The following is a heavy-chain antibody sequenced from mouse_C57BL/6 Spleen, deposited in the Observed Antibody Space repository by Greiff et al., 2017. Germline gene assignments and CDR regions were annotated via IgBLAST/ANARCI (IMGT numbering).Heavy chain of an antibody. V-gene: IGHV3-6*01. D-gene: IGHD3-2*02. CDR2: ISYDGSN. CDR1: GYSITSGYY. CDR3: ASEAQATTSFDY. J-gene: IGHJ2*01. Sequence: EVQLVESGPGLVKPSQSLSLTCSVTGYSITSGYYWNWIRQFPGNKLEWMGYISYDGSNNYNPSLKNRISITRDTSKNQFFLKLNSVTTEDTATYYCASEAQATTSFDYWGQGTTLTVSS.